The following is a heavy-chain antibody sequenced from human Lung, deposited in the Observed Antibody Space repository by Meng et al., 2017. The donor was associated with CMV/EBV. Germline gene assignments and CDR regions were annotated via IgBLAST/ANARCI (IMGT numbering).Heavy chain of an antibody. D-gene: IGHD6-6*01. Sequence: GGSLRLXCAASGFTFSSYWMHWVRQAPGKGLVWVSRINSDGSSTSYADSVKGRFTISRDNAKNTLYLQMNSLRAEDTAVYYCAREGSSSGGKAYYYGMNVRCQGKXV. CDR2: INSDGSST. J-gene: IGHJ6*02. CDR1: GFTFSSYW. V-gene: IGHV3-74*01. CDR3: AREGSSSGGKAYYYGMNV.